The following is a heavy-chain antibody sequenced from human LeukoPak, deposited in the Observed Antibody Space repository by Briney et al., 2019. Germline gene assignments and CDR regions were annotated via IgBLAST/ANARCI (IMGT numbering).Heavy chain of an antibody. CDR3: ARVPIAVAGLFDY. CDR1: GFTFSSYS. J-gene: IGHJ4*02. Sequence: GGSLRLSCAASGFTFSSYSMNWVRQAPGKGLEWVSSISSSSSYIYYADSVKGRFTISRDNAKNSLYLQMNSLRAEDTAVHYCARVPIAVAGLFDYWGQGTLVTVSS. CDR2: ISSSSSYI. D-gene: IGHD6-19*01. V-gene: IGHV3-21*01.